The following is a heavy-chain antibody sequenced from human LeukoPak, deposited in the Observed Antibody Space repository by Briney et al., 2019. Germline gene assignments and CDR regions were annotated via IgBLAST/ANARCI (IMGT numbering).Heavy chain of an antibody. D-gene: IGHD2-2*01. Sequence: GGSLRLSCAASGFTFDAYAMHWDRQAPGKGLQWVSLIRGDGGSTFYADSVEGRFTISRDNSKNSLYLQMNSLGIEDTALYYCAKTQGYCGSTTCRPYSSSWPFNFWGQGTLVTVSS. CDR2: IRGDGGST. CDR3: AKTQGYCGSTTCRPYSSSWPFNF. CDR1: GFTFDAYA. J-gene: IGHJ4*02. V-gene: IGHV3-43*02.